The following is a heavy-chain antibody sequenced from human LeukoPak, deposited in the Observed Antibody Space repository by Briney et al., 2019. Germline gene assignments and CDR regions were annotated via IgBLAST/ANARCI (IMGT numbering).Heavy chain of an antibody. CDR3: ARDGRDQGFTAMARGYYYYGMDV. J-gene: IGHJ6*02. CDR1: GFTFSDYY. Sequence: PGESLRLSCAASGFTFSDYYMSWIRQAPGKGLEWVSYISSSGSTIYYADSVKGRFTISRDNAKNSLYLQMNSLRAEDTAVYYCARDGRDQGFTAMARGYYYYGMDVWGQGTTVTVSS. V-gene: IGHV3-11*01. CDR2: ISSSGSTI. D-gene: IGHD5-18*01.